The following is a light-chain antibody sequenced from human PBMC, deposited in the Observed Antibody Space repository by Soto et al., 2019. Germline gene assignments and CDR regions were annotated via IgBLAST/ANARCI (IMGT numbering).Light chain of an antibody. Sequence: QSVLPQPPSVSGAPGQRVTISCTGSSSNIRAGYDVHWYQQLPGTAPKLLIYGNSNRPSGVPDRFSGSKSGTSASLAITGLQAEDEAYYYCQSYDSSLSGYVVGTGTKLTV. J-gene: IGLJ1*01. CDR1: SSNIRAGYD. V-gene: IGLV1-40*01. CDR2: GNS. CDR3: QSYDSSLSGYV.